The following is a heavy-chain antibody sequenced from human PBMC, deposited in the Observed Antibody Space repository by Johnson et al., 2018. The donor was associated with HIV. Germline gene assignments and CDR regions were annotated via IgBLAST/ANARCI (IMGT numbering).Heavy chain of an antibody. Sequence: VQLVESGGGLVQPGGSLRLSCAASGFTFSRYWMSWVRQAPGKGLEWVANIKQDGSEKNYMDSVKDRFTISRDNAKNSLSLQMNSLRAEDTAVYYCARDREDPSDSYGAFDIWGQGTMVTVSS. CDR2: IKQDGSEK. D-gene: IGHD5-18*01. CDR1: GFTFSRYW. J-gene: IGHJ3*02. CDR3: ARDREDPSDSYGAFDI. V-gene: IGHV3-7*01.